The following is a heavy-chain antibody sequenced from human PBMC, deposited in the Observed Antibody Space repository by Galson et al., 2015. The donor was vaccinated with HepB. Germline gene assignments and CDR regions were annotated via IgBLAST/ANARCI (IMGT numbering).Heavy chain of an antibody. CDR3: AEDSDKYCSSTTCYPFDH. V-gene: IGHV3-23*01. J-gene: IGHJ4*02. D-gene: IGHD2-2*01. Sequence: LRLSCAASGFTFSSYAMSWVRQAPGKGLEWVSTISGSGGSTYYADSVKGRFTISRDNSKNTLYLQMNSLSAEDPAVYYCAEDSDKYCSSTTCYPFDHWGQGTLVTVSS. CDR1: GFTFSSYA. CDR2: ISGSGGST.